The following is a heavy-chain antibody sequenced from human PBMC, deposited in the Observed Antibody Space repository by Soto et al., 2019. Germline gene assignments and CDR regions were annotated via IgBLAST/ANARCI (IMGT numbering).Heavy chain of an antibody. J-gene: IGHJ6*01. CDR2: IIPIFPTG. CDR3: ANEVLTANCDDYYGMDV. Sequence: QVQLVQSGAEVKKPGSSVKVSCKASGGNFSNYAISWVRQAPGQGLEWMGGIIPIFPTGNYAQKFRGRVTISADKSTSTIYMELSSLRSEDTAVYYCANEVLTANCDDYYGMDVWGQGTTVTVSS. D-gene: IGHD2-21*02. V-gene: IGHV1-69*06. CDR1: GGNFSNYA.